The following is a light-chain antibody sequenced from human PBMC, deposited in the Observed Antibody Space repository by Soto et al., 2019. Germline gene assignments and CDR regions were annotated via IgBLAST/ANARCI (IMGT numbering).Light chain of an antibody. J-gene: IGKJ2*01. V-gene: IGKV3-15*01. CDR1: QSVSSN. CDR3: QQCNDWPHT. Sequence: EIVMTQSPGTLFVSPGERATLSCRASQSVSSNLAWYQQKPGQAPRLLIYGASTRATGIPARFSGRGSGTEFNLTISSLQSEDCAVYYCQQCNDWPHTFGQGTKLEIK. CDR2: GAS.